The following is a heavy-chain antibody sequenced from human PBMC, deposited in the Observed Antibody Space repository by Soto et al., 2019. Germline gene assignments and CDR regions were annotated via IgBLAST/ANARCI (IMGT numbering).Heavy chain of an antibody. J-gene: IGHJ4*02. CDR2: ISYDGSNK. CDR1: GFTFSSYG. CDR3: AKDSYYYDSSGYGLDY. Sequence: PGGSLRLSCAASGFTFSSYGMHWVRQAPGKGLEWVAVISYDGSNKYYADSVKGPFTISRDNSKNTLYLQMNSLRAEDTAVYYCAKDSYYYDSSGYGLDYWGQGTLVTVSS. V-gene: IGHV3-30*18. D-gene: IGHD3-22*01.